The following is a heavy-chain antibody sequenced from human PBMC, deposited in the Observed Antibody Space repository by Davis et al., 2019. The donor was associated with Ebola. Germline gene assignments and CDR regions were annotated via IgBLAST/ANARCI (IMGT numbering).Heavy chain of an antibody. J-gene: IGHJ4*02. CDR1: GYSISSGYY. D-gene: IGHD5-12*01. CDR2: IYYSGST. V-gene: IGHV4-61*01. Sequence: PSETLSLTCTVSGYSISSGYYWGWIRQPPGKGLEWIGYIYYSGSTNYNPSLKSRVTISVDTSKNQFSLKLSSVTAADTAVYYCARVDVGYSGYGGLDYWGQGTLVTVSS. CDR3: ARVDVGYSGYGGLDY.